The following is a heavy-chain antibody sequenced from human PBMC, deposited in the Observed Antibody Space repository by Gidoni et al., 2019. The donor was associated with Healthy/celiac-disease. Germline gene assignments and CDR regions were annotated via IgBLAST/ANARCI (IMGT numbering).Heavy chain of an antibody. CDR3: AKTDSSGWYKFEDY. CDR1: GFTFKNYA. D-gene: IGHD6-19*01. V-gene: IGHV3-23*01. J-gene: IGHJ4*02. CDR2: ITGSGATT. Sequence: EVQLLESGGGLVQPGGSLRLSCAASGFTFKNYAMSWVRQAPGKGLEWVSIITGSGATTYYADSVKGRFTISRDNSNNTLFLQVNSLRAEDTAVYYCAKTDSSGWYKFEDYWGQGTLVTVSS.